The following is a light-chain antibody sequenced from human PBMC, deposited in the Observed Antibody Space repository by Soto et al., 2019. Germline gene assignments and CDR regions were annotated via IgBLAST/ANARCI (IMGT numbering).Light chain of an antibody. CDR2: WAS. V-gene: IGKV4-1*01. Sequence: DIVMTQSPDSLAVSLGERATINCKSSQSVFSSSTNRNYLAWYQQKPGQPPKLLITWASTRESGVPDRFSGSGSGTDFTLTISSLQAEDVAVYYCQQYYATPLTFGGGTKVEIK. CDR3: QQYYATPLT. CDR1: QSVFSSSTNRNY. J-gene: IGKJ4*01.